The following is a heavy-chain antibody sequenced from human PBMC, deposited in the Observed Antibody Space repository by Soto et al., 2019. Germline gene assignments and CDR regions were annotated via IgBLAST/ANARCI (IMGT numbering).Heavy chain of an antibody. J-gene: IGHJ4*02. CDR1: GFTFSDYY. D-gene: IGHD3-9*01. CDR3: AARRHYDLLTGYYGFDY. CDR2: SSNSGTFS. V-gene: IGHV3-11*06. Sequence: QVQLVESGGGLVKPGGSLRLSCEGSGFTFSDYYISWIRQAPGKGLEWISYSSNSGTFSRYADSVKGRFSISRDNTKNLLYLQMNSLRAEDTAVYYCAARRHYDLLTGYYGFDYWGQGSLVTVSS.